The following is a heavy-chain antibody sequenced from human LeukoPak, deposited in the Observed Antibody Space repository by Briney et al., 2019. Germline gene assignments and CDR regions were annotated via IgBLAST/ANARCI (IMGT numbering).Heavy chain of an antibody. CDR1: GDSISRSPYY. D-gene: IGHD5-18*01. CDR2: ISYSGST. J-gene: IGHJ4*02. Sequence: SETLSLTCTVSGDSISRSPYYWGWIRQPPGKSPEWIGSISYSGSTYYNPSLKSRVTISVDTSKNQFSLKLNSVTAADTALYYCARHELRYSHTFDFWGQGTLVTVSS. V-gene: IGHV4-39*01. CDR3: ARHELRYSHTFDF.